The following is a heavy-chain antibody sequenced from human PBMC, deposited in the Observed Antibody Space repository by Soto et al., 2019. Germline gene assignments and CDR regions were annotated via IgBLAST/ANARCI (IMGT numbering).Heavy chain of an antibody. CDR2: ISSSSYI. D-gene: IGHD6-13*01. Sequence: GGSLRLSCAASGFTFSSYSMNWVRQAPGKGLEWVSSISSSSYIYYADSVKGRFTISRDNAKNSLYLQMNSLRAEDTAVYYCARCVSTIEGWFDPWGQGTLVTVSS. V-gene: IGHV3-21*01. J-gene: IGHJ5*02. CDR1: GFTFSSYS. CDR3: ARCVSTIEGWFDP.